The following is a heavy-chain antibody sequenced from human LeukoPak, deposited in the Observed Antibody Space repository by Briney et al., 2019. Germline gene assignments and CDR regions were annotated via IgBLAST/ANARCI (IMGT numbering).Heavy chain of an antibody. V-gene: IGHV3-30*09. D-gene: IGHD6-19*01. J-gene: IGHJ6*02. CDR1: GFTFSSYA. CDR2: ISYDGSNK. CDR3: ANLPSRSYSSGWLPPWGYYGMDV. Sequence: GRSLRLSCAASGFTFSSYAMHWVRQAPGKGLEWVAVISYDGSNKYYADSVKGRFAISRDNSKNTLYLQMNSLRAEDTAVYYCANLPSRSYSSGWLPPWGYYGMDVWGQGTTVTVSS.